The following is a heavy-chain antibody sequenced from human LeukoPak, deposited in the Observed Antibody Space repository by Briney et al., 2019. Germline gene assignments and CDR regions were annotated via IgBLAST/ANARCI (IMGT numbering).Heavy chain of an antibody. V-gene: IGHV1-69*05. CDR1: GGTFISYA. Sequence: ASEKVSCKASGGTFISYAISWVRQAPGQGREWMGRIIPIFGTANNAQKFQGRVTITTDESTSTAYMELSSLRSEDTAVYYCARDRPRWPFDPWGQGTLVTVSS. J-gene: IGHJ5*02. CDR2: IIPIFGTA. CDR3: ARDRPRWPFDP. D-gene: IGHD2-15*01.